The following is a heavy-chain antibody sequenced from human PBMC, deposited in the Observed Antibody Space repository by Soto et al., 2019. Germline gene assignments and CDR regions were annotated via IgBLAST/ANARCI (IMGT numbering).Heavy chain of an antibody. D-gene: IGHD3-22*01. Sequence: GGSLRLSCEASGFPFWTYSMSWVRQAPRKGLEWVSGISGSGTATYYTDSVKGRFTVSRDNSKDTLFLQMNTLRVEDTAVYYCAKPRLYDNTEYHRDGFDVWGRGTAVTVSS. CDR1: GFPFWTYS. CDR2: ISGSGTAT. V-gene: IGHV3-23*01. J-gene: IGHJ3*01. CDR3: AKPRLYDNTEYHRDGFDV.